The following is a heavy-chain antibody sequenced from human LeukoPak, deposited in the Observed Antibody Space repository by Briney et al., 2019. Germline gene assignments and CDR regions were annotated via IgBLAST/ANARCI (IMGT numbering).Heavy chain of an antibody. Sequence: QPGGSLRLSCAASGFTFSSYEMNWVGQAPGKGLEWVSYIRSSGSTIYYADSVKGRFTISRDNAKNSLYLQMNSLRAEDTAVYYCAELGITMIGGVWGKGTTVTISS. J-gene: IGHJ6*04. CDR1: GFTFSSYE. CDR2: IRSSGSTI. V-gene: IGHV3-48*03. D-gene: IGHD3-10*02. CDR3: AELGITMIGGV.